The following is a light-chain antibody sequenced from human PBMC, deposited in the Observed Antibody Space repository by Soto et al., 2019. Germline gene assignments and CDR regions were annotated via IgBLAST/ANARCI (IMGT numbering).Light chain of an antibody. V-gene: IGKV3-20*01. CDR1: QSVSSSY. CDR2: GAS. J-gene: IGKJ1*01. CDR3: QQYGGSPPT. Sequence: EIVLTQSPGTLSLSPGERATLSCRASQSVSSSYLAWYQQKPGQAPRLLIYGASSRATDIPDRFSGSGSGTDFTLTISRLEPEDSAVYYCQQYGGSPPTFGQGTKVDI.